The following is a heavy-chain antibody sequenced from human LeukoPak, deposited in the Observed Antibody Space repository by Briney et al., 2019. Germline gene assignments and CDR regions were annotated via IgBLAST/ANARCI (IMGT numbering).Heavy chain of an antibody. Sequence: LRLSCAASGSTFSSYSMNWIRQHPGKGLEWIGYIYYSGSTYYNPSLKSRVTISVDTSKNQFSLKLSSVTAADTAVYYCARGEDGYNLCWGQGTLVTVSS. CDR2: IYYSGST. CDR1: GSTFSSYS. V-gene: IGHV4-31*02. D-gene: IGHD5-12*01. CDR3: ARGEDGYNLC. J-gene: IGHJ4*02.